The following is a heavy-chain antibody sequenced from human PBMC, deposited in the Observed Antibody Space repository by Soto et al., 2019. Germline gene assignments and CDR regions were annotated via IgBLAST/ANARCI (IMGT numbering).Heavy chain of an antibody. V-gene: IGHV1-2*02. J-gene: IGHJ6*02. Sequence: ASVKVSCKASGYTFTGYYMHWVRQAPGQGLEWMGWINPNSGGTNYAQKFQGRVTMTRDTSISTAYMELSRLRSDDTAVYYCARDPRVVQAAMGTYGMDVWGQGTTVTVSS. CDR1: GYTFTGYY. CDR2: INPNSGGT. CDR3: ARDPRVVQAAMGTYGMDV. D-gene: IGHD2-2*01.